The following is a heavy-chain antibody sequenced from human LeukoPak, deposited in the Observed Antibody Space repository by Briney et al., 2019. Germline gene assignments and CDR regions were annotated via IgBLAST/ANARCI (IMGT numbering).Heavy chain of an antibody. CDR1: GFTFSSYA. CDR3: AKALENAYYDFWSGYPGGY. CDR2: ISGSGGST. V-gene: IGHV3-23*01. D-gene: IGHD3-3*01. J-gene: IGHJ4*02. Sequence: GGSLRLSCAASGFTFSSYAMSWVRQAPGKGLEWVSAISGSGGSTYYADSVKGRFTISRDNSKNTLYLQMNSLRAEDTAVYYCAKALENAYYDFWSGYPGGYWGQGTLVTVSS.